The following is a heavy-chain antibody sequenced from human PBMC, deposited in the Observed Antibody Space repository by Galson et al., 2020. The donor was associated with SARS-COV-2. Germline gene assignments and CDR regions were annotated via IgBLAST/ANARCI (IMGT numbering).Heavy chain of an antibody. D-gene: IGHD3-10*01. V-gene: IGHV3-30*02. CDR2: IWYDGSNK. CDR3: AKENGSAYYYYGMDV. J-gene: IGHJ6*02. Sequence: GGSLRLSCAASGFTFSSYGMHWVRQAPGKGLEWVAVIWYDGSNKYYADSVKGRFTISRDNSKNTLYLQMNSLRAEDTAVYYCAKENGSAYYYYGMDVWGQGTTVTVSS. CDR1: GFTFSSYG.